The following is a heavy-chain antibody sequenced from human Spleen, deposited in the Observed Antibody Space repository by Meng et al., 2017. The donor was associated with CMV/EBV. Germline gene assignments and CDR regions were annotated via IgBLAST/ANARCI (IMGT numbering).Heavy chain of an antibody. V-gene: IGHV3-74*01. D-gene: IGHD3-3*01. J-gene: IGHJ6*02. CDR2: INSDGSST. Sequence: GESLKISCAASGFTFSSYWMHWVRQAPGKGLVWVSRINSDGSSTSYADSVKGRFTISRDNAKNTLYLQMNSLRAEDTAVYYCARDLTLRFLDSYFSFYGMDVWGQGTTVTVSS. CDR3: ARDLTLRFLDSYFSFYGMDV. CDR1: GFTFSSYW.